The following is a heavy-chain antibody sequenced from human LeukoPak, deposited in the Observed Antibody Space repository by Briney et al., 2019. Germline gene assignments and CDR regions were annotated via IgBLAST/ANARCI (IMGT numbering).Heavy chain of an antibody. J-gene: IGHJ4*02. Sequence: QSSETLSLTCAVYGGSFSGYYWSWLRQPPGKGLEWIGEINHSGSTNYNPSLKSRVTISVDTSKNQFSLKLSSVTAADTAVYYCARGFYYTELGLFGYWGQGTLVTVSS. CDR3: ARGFYYTELGLFGY. D-gene: IGHD7-27*01. V-gene: IGHV4-34*01. CDR1: GGSFSGYY. CDR2: INHSGST.